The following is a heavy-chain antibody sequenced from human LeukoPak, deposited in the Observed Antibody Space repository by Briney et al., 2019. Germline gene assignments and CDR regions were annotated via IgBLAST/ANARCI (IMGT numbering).Heavy chain of an antibody. CDR3: ARLIRATNGMDV. D-gene: IGHD1-26*01. V-gene: IGHV4/OR15-8*02. J-gene: IGHJ6*02. Sequence: SETLSLTCVVSGGSVSSSKWWSWVRQPPGKGLEWIGYIYHSGNTYYNPSLKSRVTISIDRSKNQFSLKLSSVTAADTAVYYCARLIRATNGMDVWGQGTTVTVSS. CDR2: IYHSGNT. CDR1: GGSVSSSKW.